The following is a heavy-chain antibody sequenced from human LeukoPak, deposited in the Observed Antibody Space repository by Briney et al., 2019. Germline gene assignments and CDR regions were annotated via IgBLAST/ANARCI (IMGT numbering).Heavy chain of an antibody. CDR2: IYYTGST. CDR1: GGSVSDYY. D-gene: IGHD4-17*01. Sequence: SETLSLTCTVSGGSVSDYYWSWIRQSPGKGLEWIGYIYYTGSTSYNPSLRSRVTMSADTSKNQFSLKLSSVTAADTAVYYCARVADYGDYVGGDWTDPWGQGTLVTVSS. V-gene: IGHV4-59*02. CDR3: ARVADYGDYVGGDWTDP. J-gene: IGHJ5*02.